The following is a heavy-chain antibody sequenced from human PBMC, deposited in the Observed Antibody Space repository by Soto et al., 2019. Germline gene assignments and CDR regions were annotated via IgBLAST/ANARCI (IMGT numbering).Heavy chain of an antibody. CDR3: ARRGSSYGPVYWYFDL. V-gene: IGHV1-69*12. CDR2: IIPISGTA. J-gene: IGHJ2*01. Sequence: QVQLVQSGAEVKKPGSSEKVSCKASGGTFSSYAISWVRQAPGQGLEWMGGIIPISGTANYAQNFQGRVTITADESTIRVYMELCSLRSEDTAVYYCARRGSSYGPVYWYFDLWGRGTLVTVSS. CDR1: GGTFSSYA. D-gene: IGHD5-18*01.